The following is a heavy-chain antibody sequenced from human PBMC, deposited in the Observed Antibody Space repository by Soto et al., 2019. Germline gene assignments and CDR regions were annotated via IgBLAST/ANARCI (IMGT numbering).Heavy chain of an antibody. D-gene: IGHD5-12*01. V-gene: IGHV4-59*01. CDR1: GDSISAYY. CDR2: VSSSGIA. CDR3: AAVSVYSTSFDY. J-gene: IGHJ4*01. Sequence: PSETLSLTCSVSGDSISAYYWSWIRQPPGKGLEWLGHVSSSGIAIYNPSLESRVTISADTSKNHFFLNLDSVTAADTAVYFCAAVSVYSTSFDYWGHGTLVTVSS.